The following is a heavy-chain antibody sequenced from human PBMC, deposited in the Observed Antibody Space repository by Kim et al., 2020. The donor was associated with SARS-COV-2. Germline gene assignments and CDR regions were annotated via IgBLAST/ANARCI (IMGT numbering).Heavy chain of an antibody. V-gene: IGHV6-1*01. CDR3: ARDTPGQKAFDI. Sequence: DYAVPVKSRITIHPDTSKNQFSLQLNSVTLEDTAVYYCARDTPGQKAFDIWGQGTMVTVSS. J-gene: IGHJ3*02.